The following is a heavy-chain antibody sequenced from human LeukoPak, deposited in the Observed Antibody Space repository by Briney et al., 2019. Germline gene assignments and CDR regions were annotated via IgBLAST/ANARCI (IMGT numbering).Heavy chain of an antibody. V-gene: IGHV3-30*04. CDR2: VSYDESDK. J-gene: IGHJ6*04. D-gene: IGHD3-10*02. Sequence: GGSLRLSCAASGFTFNNYAMNWVRQAPGKGLEWVAVVSYDESDKYYADSVKGRFTISRDNSKNTLYPQMNSLRAEDTAVYYCAELGITMIGGVWGKGTTVTISS. CDR3: AELGITMIGGV. CDR1: GFTFNNYA.